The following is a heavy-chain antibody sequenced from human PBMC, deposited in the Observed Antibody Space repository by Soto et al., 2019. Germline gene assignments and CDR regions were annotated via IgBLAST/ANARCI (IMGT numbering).Heavy chain of an antibody. D-gene: IGHD4-17*01. CDR1: GYTFTSYY. J-gene: IGHJ4*02. CDR3: AREDDYGDFRIDY. CDR2: INPTGGST. V-gene: IGHV1-46*01. Sequence: QVQLVQSGAEVKKPGASVKVSCKASGYTFTSYYMVWVRQAPGQGLEWMGIINPTGGSTTYAQKCQGRVTMTRDTSTSTVYMELSSLRSEDTAVYYCAREDDYGDFRIDYWGQGTLVTVSS.